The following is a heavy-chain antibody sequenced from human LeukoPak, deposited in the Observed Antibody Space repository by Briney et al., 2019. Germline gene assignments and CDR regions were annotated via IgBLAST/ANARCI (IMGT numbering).Heavy chain of an antibody. J-gene: IGHJ6*04. Sequence: GESLRLSCAASGVTFSSYEMNWVRQAPGKGQEWVSYISSSGSTIYYADSVKGRFTISRDNAKNSLYLQVNSLRAEDTAVYYCAELGITMIGGVWGKGTTVTISS. CDR1: GVTFSSYE. CDR3: AELGITMIGGV. V-gene: IGHV3-48*03. CDR2: ISSSGSTI. D-gene: IGHD3-10*02.